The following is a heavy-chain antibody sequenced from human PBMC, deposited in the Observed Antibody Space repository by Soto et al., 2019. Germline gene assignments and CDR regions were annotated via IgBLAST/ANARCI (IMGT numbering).Heavy chain of an antibody. V-gene: IGHV4-39*01. D-gene: IGHD2-21*02. CDR3: ARQRTSVVTQAYFDS. Sequence: ETLSLTCPVTGDSINNRSYYWGWIRQPPGKGLEWIGSIYYSGSTYNNPSLKSRVSMSVDTSKNQFSLKLRPVTAADTALYYCARQRTSVVTQAYFDSWGQGSLVTVSS. CDR1: GDSINNRSYY. J-gene: IGHJ4*02. CDR2: IYYSGST.